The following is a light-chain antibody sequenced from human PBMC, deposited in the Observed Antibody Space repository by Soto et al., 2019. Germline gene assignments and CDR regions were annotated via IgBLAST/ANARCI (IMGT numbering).Light chain of an antibody. CDR2: EVS. CDR3: SSYTSSSTPIV. V-gene: IGLV2-14*01. J-gene: IGLJ1*01. CDR1: SNDVGGYIY. Sequence: SSLTQPASVFGAPGQSISISCTGTSNDVGGYIYGSWYQQHLGNASKVMIYEVSNRPSGVSNRFSGSKAGNTASLTIARLQAEDEADYYCSSYTSSSTPIVFGTGTKVTGL.